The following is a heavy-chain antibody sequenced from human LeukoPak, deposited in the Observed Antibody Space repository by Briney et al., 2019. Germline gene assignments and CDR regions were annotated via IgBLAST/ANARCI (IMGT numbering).Heavy chain of an antibody. CDR2: IYYSGST. J-gene: IGHJ6*03. D-gene: IGHD2-15*01. CDR1: GGSISSYY. CDR3: ARGRRVRGPYYYYMDV. Sequence: SETLSLTCTVSGGSISSYYWSWIRQPPGKGLEWIGYIYYSGSTNYNPSLKSRVTISVDTSKNQFSLKLSSVTAADTAVYYCARGRRVRGPYYYYMDVWGKGTTVTVSS. V-gene: IGHV4-59*12.